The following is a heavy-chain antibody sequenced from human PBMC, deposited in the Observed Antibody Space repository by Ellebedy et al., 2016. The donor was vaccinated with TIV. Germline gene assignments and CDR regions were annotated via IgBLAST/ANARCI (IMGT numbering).Heavy chain of an antibody. J-gene: IGHJ5*02. CDR3: ARFTYFSSGYVDT. V-gene: IGHV4-59*06. CDR1: GASVSPFY. CDR2: IYYSGST. Sequence: SETLSLTXTVSGASVSPFYWSWIRQHPGKGLEWIGYIYYSGSTYYNPSLKSRITISVDTSKSQFSLKLNSVTAADTAVYYCARFTYFSSGYVDTWGQGTLVTVSS. D-gene: IGHD3-22*01.